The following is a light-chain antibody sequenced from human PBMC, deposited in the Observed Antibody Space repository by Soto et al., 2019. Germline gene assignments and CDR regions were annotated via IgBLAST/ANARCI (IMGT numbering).Light chain of an antibody. CDR1: QSVSGNY. CDR3: QQYGSSPGT. J-gene: IGKJ2*01. CDR2: AVS. Sequence: DIVLTQSPGTLSLSPGERATLSCRASQSVSGNYFAWYQQKPGQAPRLLIYAVSGRATGIPDRFSGSGSGTDFTLTISRLEPEDFAVYYWQQYGSSPGTFGQGTKLEIK. V-gene: IGKV3-20*01.